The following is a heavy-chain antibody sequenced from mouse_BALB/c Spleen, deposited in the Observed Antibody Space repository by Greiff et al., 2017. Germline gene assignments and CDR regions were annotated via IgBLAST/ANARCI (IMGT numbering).Heavy chain of an antibody. Sequence: EVKLEESGGGLVKPGGSLKLSCAASGFAFSSYDMSWVRQTPEKRLEWVAYISSGGGSTYYPDTVKGRFTISRDNAKNTLYLQMSSLKSEDTAMYYCARHITTVRYFDYWGQGTTLTVSS. D-gene: IGHD1-1*01. CDR1: GFAFSSYD. CDR2: ISSGGGST. V-gene: IGHV5-12-1*01. J-gene: IGHJ2*01. CDR3: ARHITTVRYFDY.